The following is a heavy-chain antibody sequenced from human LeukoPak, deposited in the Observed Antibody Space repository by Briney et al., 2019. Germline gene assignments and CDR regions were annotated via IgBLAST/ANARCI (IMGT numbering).Heavy chain of an antibody. V-gene: IGHV3-48*02. CDR3: ARRAAGRPGADYFQH. Sequence: GGSLRLPCAASGFTFSGYSMNWVRQAVGKGLEWVSYISASSSSIYYADSVKGRFTISRDNAKNSLYLQMNSLRDEDTAVYYCARRAAGRPGADYFQHWGQGILVTVSS. CDR1: GFTFSGYS. J-gene: IGHJ1*01. D-gene: IGHD3-10*01. CDR2: ISASSSSI.